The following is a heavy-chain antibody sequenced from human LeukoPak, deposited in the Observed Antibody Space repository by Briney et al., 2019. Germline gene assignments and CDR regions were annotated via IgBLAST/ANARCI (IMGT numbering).Heavy chain of an antibody. J-gene: IGHJ4*02. V-gene: IGHV4-59*06. CDR2: FYYSGST. CDR3: ASLIAAAGSLDY. Sequence: PSETLSLTCAVYGGSFSGYYWSWIRQPPGKGLEWIGYFYYSGSTYYNPSLKSRVTISVDTSKNQFSLKLSSVTAADTAVYYCASLIAAAGSLDYWGQGTLVTVSS. D-gene: IGHD6-13*01. CDR1: GGSFSGYY.